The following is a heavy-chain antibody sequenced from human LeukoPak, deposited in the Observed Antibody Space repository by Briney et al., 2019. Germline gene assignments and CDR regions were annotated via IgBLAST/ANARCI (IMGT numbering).Heavy chain of an antibody. Sequence: SQTLSLTCAISGDSVSSNSAAWNWIRQSPSRDLEWLGRTYYRSKWYNDYAVSVKSRITINPDTSKNQFSLQLNSVTPEDTAVHYCARGGFPNYYGSGSYFPKDYFDYWGQGTLVTVSS. CDR1: GDSVSSNSAA. V-gene: IGHV6-1*01. D-gene: IGHD3-10*01. J-gene: IGHJ4*02. CDR2: TYYRSKWYN. CDR3: ARGGFPNYYGSGSYFPKDYFDY.